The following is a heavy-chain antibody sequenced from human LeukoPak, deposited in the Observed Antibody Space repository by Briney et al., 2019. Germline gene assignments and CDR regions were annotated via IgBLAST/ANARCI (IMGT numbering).Heavy chain of an antibody. CDR1: GDSISSYY. Sequence: SETLSLTCTVSGDSISSYYWSWIRQPPGKGLEWIGYIFNSGSTNYNPSLKSRVTISVDTSKNQFSLKLSSVTAAGTAVYYCARGEWEIGLFFDYWGQGTLVTVSS. CDR3: ARGEWEIGLFFDY. J-gene: IGHJ4*02. V-gene: IGHV4-59*01. CDR2: IFNSGST. D-gene: IGHD1-26*01.